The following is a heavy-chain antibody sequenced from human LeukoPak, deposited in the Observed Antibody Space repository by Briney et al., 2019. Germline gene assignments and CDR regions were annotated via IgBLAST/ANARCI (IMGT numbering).Heavy chain of an antibody. J-gene: IGHJ4*02. V-gene: IGHV3-53*05. Sequence: GGSLRLSCAASGLTVSSNFMSWVRQAPGKGLEWVSVIHSDGRTFCADTVKGRFTISRDNAKNSLYLQMNSLRAEDTALYYCAKGLIKAVAGYFDYWGQGTLVTVSS. CDR3: AKGLIKAVAGYFDY. D-gene: IGHD6-19*01. CDR1: GLTVSSNF. CDR2: IHSDGRT.